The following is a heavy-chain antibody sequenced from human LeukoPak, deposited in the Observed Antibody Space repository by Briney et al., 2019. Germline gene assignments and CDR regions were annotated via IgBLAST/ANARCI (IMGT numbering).Heavy chain of an antibody. V-gene: IGHV5-51*03. J-gene: IGHJ4*02. CDR3: GRGYSYGLQNFDY. D-gene: IGHD5-18*01. Sequence: KPGESLKISCKGSGYSFTSYWIGWVRQMPGRGLEWMGIIYPGDSDTRYSPSFQGQVTISADKSISTAYLQWSSLKASDTAMYYCGRGYSYGLQNFDYWGQGTLVTVSS. CDR1: GYSFTSYW. CDR2: IYPGDSDT.